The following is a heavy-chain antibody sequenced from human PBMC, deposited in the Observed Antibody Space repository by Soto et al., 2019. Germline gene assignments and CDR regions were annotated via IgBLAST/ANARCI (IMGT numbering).Heavy chain of an antibody. J-gene: IGHJ4*02. CDR3: ARDLSGAYFDH. CDR1: GGSISSGDYY. CDR2: IYNDGST. V-gene: IGHV4-30-4*01. Sequence: NPSETLSLTCTVSGGSISSGDYYWSWIRQPPGKGLEWIGYIYNDGSTYYNPSLKSRVIISLDTSKNRFSLKLSSVAAADTAVYNCARDLSGAYFDHWGQGNRVTVSS. D-gene: IGHD5-12*01.